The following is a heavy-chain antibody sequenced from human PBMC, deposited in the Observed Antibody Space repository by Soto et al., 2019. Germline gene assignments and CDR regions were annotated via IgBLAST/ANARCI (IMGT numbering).Heavy chain of an antibody. CDR3: ARDSGYSGYYYYGMDV. D-gene: IGHD5-12*01. CDR1: GFTFSSYE. CDR2: ISSSGSTI. V-gene: IGHV3-48*03. J-gene: IGHJ6*02. Sequence: GSLRLSCAASGFTFSSYEMNWVRQAPGKGLEWVSYISSSGSTIYYADSVKGRFTISRDNAKNSLYLQMNSLRAEDTAVYYCARDSGYSGYYYYGMDVWGQGTTVTVSS.